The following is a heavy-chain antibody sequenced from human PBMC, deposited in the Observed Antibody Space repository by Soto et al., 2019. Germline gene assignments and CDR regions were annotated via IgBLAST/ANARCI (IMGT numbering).Heavy chain of an antibody. CDR3: ARLIALTVPNWFDP. CDR1: GGSISNYW. D-gene: IGHD6-13*01. Sequence: PSETLSLTCTVSGGSISNYWWSWIRQPPGKGLEWIGYIQYSGSTNYNPSLRSRVTISLDTSNNQFSLKLSSVTAADTAVYYCARLIALTVPNWFDPWGQGTLVTVSS. J-gene: IGHJ5*02. V-gene: IGHV4-59*08. CDR2: IQYSGST.